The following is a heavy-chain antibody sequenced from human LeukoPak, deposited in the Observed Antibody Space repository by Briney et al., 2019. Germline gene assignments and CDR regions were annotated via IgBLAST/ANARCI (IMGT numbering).Heavy chain of an antibody. CDR1: GLPIADFA. Sequence: GGSLRLSCVASGLPIADFAMHWVRQAPGKGLAWVSLISGDGVSTFYADSVKGRFSISRDNSKNSLSLEMNSLRTEDTAMYYCARESGKFDYWGQGTLVAVSS. CDR3: ARESGKFDY. CDR2: ISGDGVST. J-gene: IGHJ4*02. V-gene: IGHV3-43*02.